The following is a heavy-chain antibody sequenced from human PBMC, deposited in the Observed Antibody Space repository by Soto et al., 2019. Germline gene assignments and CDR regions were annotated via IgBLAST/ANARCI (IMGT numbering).Heavy chain of an antibody. J-gene: IGHJ4*02. D-gene: IGHD3-9*01. V-gene: IGHV4-39*01. CDR3: ARLEGLATISYYFDY. Sequence: QLQLQESGPGLVKPSETLSLTCSVSGDSINSDNYYWGWIRQPPGKGLEWIGRIYYRWNTYYNPSPKTRVTISLDKSKSQFSLKLNSVTAADSAVYFCARLEGLATISYYFDYWGQGTLVTVSS. CDR1: GDSINSDNYY. CDR2: IYYRWNT.